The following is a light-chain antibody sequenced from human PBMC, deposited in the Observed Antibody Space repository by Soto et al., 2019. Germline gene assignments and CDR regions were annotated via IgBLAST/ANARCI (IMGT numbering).Light chain of an antibody. J-gene: IGKJ5*01. CDR2: GAT. Sequence: DIVLTQSPFALSCSPVGSTTLSCRASHSVGSSYLAWYQHKPGQAPRLLIYGATSRATGIPDRFSGSGSGTDFTLTISRLEPEDFAVYFCQQYNYLITFGQGTRLEI. CDR1: HSVGSSY. CDR3: QQYNYLIT. V-gene: IGKV3-20*01.